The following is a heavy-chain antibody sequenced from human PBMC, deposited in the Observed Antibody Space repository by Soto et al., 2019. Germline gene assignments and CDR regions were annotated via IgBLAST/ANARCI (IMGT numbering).Heavy chain of an antibody. Sequence: PSETLSLTCTVSSGSISSGRYYWDWIRQPPGKGLEWIGNIYYSGSTHYNPSLESRVTISVDTSKNQFSLKLSSVTAADTAVYYCARATPLYDYVWGSYRTRFDYWGQGTLVTVSS. D-gene: IGHD3-16*02. CDR2: IYYSGST. CDR1: SGSISSGRYY. J-gene: IGHJ4*02. V-gene: IGHV4-39*07. CDR3: ARATPLYDYVWGSYRTRFDY.